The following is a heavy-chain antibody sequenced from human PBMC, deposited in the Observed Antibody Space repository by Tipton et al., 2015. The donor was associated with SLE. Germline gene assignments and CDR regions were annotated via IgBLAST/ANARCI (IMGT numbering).Heavy chain of an antibody. J-gene: IGHJ5*02. CDR2: VDNSGST. CDR1: GGSISSYF. V-gene: IGHV4-59*01. CDR3: ARTSLDFNFWTGSPFDP. D-gene: IGHD3/OR15-3a*01. Sequence: TLSLTCTVSGGSISSYFWSWIRQPPGKGLEWIGYVDNSGSTNYNPSLRSRLTISVDTSRNQFSLKLNSLTAADTAVYYCARTSLDFNFWTGSPFDPWGQGTPVTVSS.